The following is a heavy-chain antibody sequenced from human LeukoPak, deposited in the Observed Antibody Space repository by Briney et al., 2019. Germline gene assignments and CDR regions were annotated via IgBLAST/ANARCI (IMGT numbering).Heavy chain of an antibody. CDR1: GDSISSYF. CDR3: AATIKRDYGDTNLDY. V-gene: IGHV4-59*01. Sequence: KPSETLSLTCTVPGDSISSYFWSCIRQPPGKGLEWIGYMHNGVHTNYNPSLKSRVTISGDTSKNQVSLKLTSVTAADTAVYYCAATIKRDYGDTNLDYWGQGTLVTVSS. J-gene: IGHJ4*02. CDR2: MHNGVHT. D-gene: IGHD4/OR15-4a*01.